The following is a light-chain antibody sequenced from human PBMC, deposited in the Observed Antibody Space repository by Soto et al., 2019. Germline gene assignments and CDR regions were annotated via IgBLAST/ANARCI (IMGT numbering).Light chain of an antibody. Sequence: QSALTQPPSASGSPGQSVTISCTGTSSDVGGYNYVSWYQQHPGKAPKFLIFEVSRRPSGVPDRFSGSKSGNTASLTVSGLQADDEADYYCSSCAGSNNPVIFGGGTQLTVL. V-gene: IGLV2-8*01. CDR2: EVS. CDR1: SSDVGGYNY. CDR3: SSCAGSNNPVI. J-gene: IGLJ2*01.